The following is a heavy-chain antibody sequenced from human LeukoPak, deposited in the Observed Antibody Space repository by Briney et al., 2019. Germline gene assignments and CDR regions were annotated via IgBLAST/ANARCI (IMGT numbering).Heavy chain of an antibody. CDR3: ARTSGYYYLPFDY. Sequence: PSETLSLTCTVSGGSISSYYWSWIRQPPGKGLEWIGYIYYSGSTNYNPSLKSRVTISVDTSKNQFSLKLSSVTAADTAVYYCARTSGYYYLPFDYWGQGTLVTVSS. J-gene: IGHJ4*02. CDR1: GGSISSYY. CDR2: IYYSGST. V-gene: IGHV4-59*01. D-gene: IGHD3-22*01.